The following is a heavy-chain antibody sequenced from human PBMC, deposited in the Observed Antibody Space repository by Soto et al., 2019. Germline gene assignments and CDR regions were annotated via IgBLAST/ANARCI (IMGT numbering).Heavy chain of an antibody. D-gene: IGHD3-3*01. Sequence: GGSLRLSCAASEFTFSSYSMNWVRQAPGKGLEWVSYIISSSGTIYYADSVKGRFTISRDNAKNSLYLQMNSLRDEDTAVYYCAREFWPLNWFDPWGQGTLVTVSS. V-gene: IGHV3-48*02. J-gene: IGHJ5*02. CDR3: AREFWPLNWFDP. CDR1: EFTFSSYS. CDR2: IISSSGTI.